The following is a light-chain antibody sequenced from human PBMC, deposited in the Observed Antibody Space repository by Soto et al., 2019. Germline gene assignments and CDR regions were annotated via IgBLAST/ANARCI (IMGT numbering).Light chain of an antibody. CDR1: QSISSW. V-gene: IGKV1-5*01. J-gene: IGKJ4*01. CDR3: QQYNSYPLT. Sequence: DIQMTQSPSTLSASVGDRVTINCRVSQSISSWLAWYQQKPGKAPKLLIYDASSLESGVPSRFSGSGSGTEFTLTICSLQPDDFATYYCQQYNSYPLTFGGGTKVDIK. CDR2: DAS.